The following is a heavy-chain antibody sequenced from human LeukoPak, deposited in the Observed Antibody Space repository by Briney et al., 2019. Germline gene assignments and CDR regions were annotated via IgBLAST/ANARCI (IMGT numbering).Heavy chain of an antibody. V-gene: IGHV4-59*01. CDR3: ARGASSSATFSFDP. CDR2: IYYSGST. J-gene: IGHJ5*02. D-gene: IGHD2-2*01. CDR1: GGSISSYY. Sequence: PSETLSLTCTVSGGSISSYYWSWIRQPPGKGLEWIGYIYYSGSTNYNPSLKSRVTISVDTSKNQFSLKLSSVTAADTAVYYCARGASSSATFSFDPWGQGTLVTVSS.